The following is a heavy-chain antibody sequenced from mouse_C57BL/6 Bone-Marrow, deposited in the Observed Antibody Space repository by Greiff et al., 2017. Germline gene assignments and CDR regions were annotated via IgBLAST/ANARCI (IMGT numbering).Heavy chain of an antibody. J-gene: IGHJ2*01. Sequence: QVQLKQSGPGLVQPSQSLSITCTVSGFSLTSYGVHWVRQSPGKGLEWLGGIWSGGSTDYNAAFISRLGISKENSKSQVFYKMNRLQADDTAIYYCATANFDYWGQGTTLTVSS. CDR3: ATANFDY. CDR1: GFSLTSYG. V-gene: IGHV2-2*01. CDR2: IWSGGST.